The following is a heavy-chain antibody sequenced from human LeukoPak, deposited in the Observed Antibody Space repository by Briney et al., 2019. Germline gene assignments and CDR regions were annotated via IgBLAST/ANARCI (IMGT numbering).Heavy chain of an antibody. D-gene: IGHD7-27*01. Sequence: GGSLRLSCAASGFTFSSYAMSWVRQAPGKGLEWVSAISGSGGSTYYADSVKGRFTISRDNSKNTLYLQMNILRAEDTAVYYCAKDVTLLGIFYFDYWGQGTLVTVSS. J-gene: IGHJ4*02. CDR1: GFTFSSYA. CDR3: AKDVTLLGIFYFDY. CDR2: ISGSGGST. V-gene: IGHV3-23*01.